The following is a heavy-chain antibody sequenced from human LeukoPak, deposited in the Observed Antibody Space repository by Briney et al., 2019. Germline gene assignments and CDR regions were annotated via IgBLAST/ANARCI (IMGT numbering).Heavy chain of an antibody. D-gene: IGHD3-22*01. V-gene: IGHV3-23*01. J-gene: IGHJ4*02. Sequence: PGGSLRLSCAASRFTFRSYEMNWVRQAPGKGLEWVSAISGSGGSTYYADSVKGRFTISRDNSKNTLYLQMNSLRAEDTAVYYCAKDQRITMIVVVITGYFDYWGQGTLVTVSS. CDR3: AKDQRITMIVVVITGYFDY. CDR1: RFTFRSYE. CDR2: ISGSGGST.